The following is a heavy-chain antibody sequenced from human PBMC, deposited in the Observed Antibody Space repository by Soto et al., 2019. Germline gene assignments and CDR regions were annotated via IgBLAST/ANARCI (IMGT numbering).Heavy chain of an antibody. CDR1: GFTFSSYS. V-gene: IGHV3-48*02. J-gene: IGHJ4*02. Sequence: GGSLRLSCAASGFTFSSYSMNWVRQAPGKGLEWVSYISSSSSTIYYADSVKGRFTISRDNAKNSLYLQMNSLRDEDTAVYYCGTDTAVAGLSPPISGYWGQGTLFTVSS. D-gene: IGHD6-19*01. CDR3: GTDTAVAGLSPPISGY. CDR2: ISSSSSTI.